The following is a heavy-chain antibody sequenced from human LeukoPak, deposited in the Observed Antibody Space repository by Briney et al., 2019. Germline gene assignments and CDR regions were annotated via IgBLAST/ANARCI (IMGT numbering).Heavy chain of an antibody. J-gene: IGHJ4*02. CDR2: INPNSGGT. CDR3: AREGVVGAPMVDY. D-gene: IGHD1-26*01. Sequence: ASVKVSCKASGYTFNGYYMHWVRQAPGQGLEWMGWINPNSGGTNYAQKFQGRVTMTRDTSISTAYMELSRLRSDDTAVYYCAREGVVGAPMVDYWGQGTLVTVSS. CDR1: GYTFNGYY. V-gene: IGHV1-2*02.